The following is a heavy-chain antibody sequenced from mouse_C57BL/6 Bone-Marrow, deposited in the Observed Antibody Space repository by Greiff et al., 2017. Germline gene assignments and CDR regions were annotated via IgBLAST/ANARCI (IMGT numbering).Heavy chain of an antibody. Sequence: VMLVESGPGLVAPSQSLSITCTVSGFSLTSYAISWVRQPPGKGLEWLGVIWTGGGTNYNSALKSRLSISKDNSKSQVFLKMNSLQTDDPAMYYCARPHYYDSACFAYWGQGTLVTVSA. J-gene: IGHJ3*01. CDR1: GFSLTSYA. V-gene: IGHV2-9-1*01. D-gene: IGHD1-1*01. CDR2: IWTGGGT. CDR3: ARPHYYDSACFAY.